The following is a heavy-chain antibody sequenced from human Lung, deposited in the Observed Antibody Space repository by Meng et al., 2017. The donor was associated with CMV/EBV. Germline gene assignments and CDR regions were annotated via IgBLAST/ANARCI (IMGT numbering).Heavy chain of an antibody. V-gene: IGHV3-30*04. CDR3: ARVYYDSTNYYFSFGY. D-gene: IGHD3-22*01. CDR2: ISYDGDKK. Sequence: GGSXRLXCVGSGYXFGNYAMHWVRQAPGKGLEWVAVISYDGDKKFYTDSVKGRFTISRDNSKNTLILQMNSLRTEDTAVYYCARVYYDSTNYYFSFGYWGQGTXVTVSS. CDR1: GYXFGNYA. J-gene: IGHJ4*02.